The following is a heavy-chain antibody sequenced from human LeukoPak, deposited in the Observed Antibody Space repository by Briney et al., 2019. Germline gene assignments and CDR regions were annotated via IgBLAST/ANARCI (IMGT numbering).Heavy chain of an antibody. CDR1: GGSFSSYA. CDR3: ARNYCSSTSCYTGAGPYYYYYYMDV. CDR2: IIPIFGTA. Sequence: GASVKVSCKASGGSFSSYAISWVRQAPGQGLEWMGGIIPIFGTANYAQQFQGRVTITADDSTSTADMELSSLRSEDTAVYYCARNYCSSTSCYTGAGPYYYYYYMDVWGKGTTVTVSS. D-gene: IGHD2-2*02. V-gene: IGHV1-69*01. J-gene: IGHJ6*03.